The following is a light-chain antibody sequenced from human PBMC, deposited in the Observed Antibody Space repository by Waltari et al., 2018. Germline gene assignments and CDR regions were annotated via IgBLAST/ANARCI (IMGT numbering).Light chain of an antibody. Sequence: QSVLTQPASVSGSPGQSITISCTGTSSDVGSYNLVSWYQQHPGKAPKLMISEVNKRPSGVSNRFSGSKSGNTASLTISGLQTEDEADYYCCSYAGTSTFWVFGGGTKLTVL. CDR3: CSYAGTSTFWV. CDR1: SSDVGSYNL. CDR2: EVN. J-gene: IGLJ3*02. V-gene: IGLV2-23*02.